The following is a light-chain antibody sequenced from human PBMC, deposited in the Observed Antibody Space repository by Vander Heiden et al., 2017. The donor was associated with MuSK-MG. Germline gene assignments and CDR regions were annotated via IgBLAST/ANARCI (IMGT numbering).Light chain of an antibody. Sequence: EIVLTQSPGTLSLSPGESATLSCRASQSVSSSYLAWYQQKPGQAPRLLIYGASSRATGIPDRFSGSGSGTDFTLTIRRLDPEDLAVYYCHQYGSAAYTFGQGTKLEIK. CDR1: QSVSSSY. V-gene: IGKV3-20*01. CDR3: HQYGSAAYT. CDR2: GAS. J-gene: IGKJ2*01.